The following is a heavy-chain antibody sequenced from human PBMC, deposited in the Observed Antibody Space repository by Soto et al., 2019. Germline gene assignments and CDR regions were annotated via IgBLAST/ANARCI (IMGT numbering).Heavy chain of an antibody. V-gene: IGHV4-4*02. CDR1: GGSISSSNW. D-gene: IGHD2-21*02. CDR2: IYHSGST. CDR3: ARVGAYCGGDCHIDY. Sequence: SETLSLTCAVSGGSISSSNWWSWVRQPPGKGLEWIGEIYHSGSTNYNPSLKSRVTISVDKSKNQFSLKLSSVTAADTAVYYCARVGAYCGGDCHIDYWGQGTLVTVSS. J-gene: IGHJ4*02.